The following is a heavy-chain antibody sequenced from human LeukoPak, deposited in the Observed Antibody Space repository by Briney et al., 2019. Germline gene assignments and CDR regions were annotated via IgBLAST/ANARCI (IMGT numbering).Heavy chain of an antibody. Sequence: SATLSLTCTVSGASISTYFWSWIRQPAGKRMEWIGRVYASATTYYNPSLRSRATLSIDTSKNQFSLSLNSVTAADTAVYYCAKTHCGGGSCDKFDSWGQGILVTVSS. CDR3: AKTHCGGGSCDKFDS. CDR2: VYASATT. J-gene: IGHJ5*01. CDR1: GASISTYF. D-gene: IGHD2-21*01. V-gene: IGHV4-4*07.